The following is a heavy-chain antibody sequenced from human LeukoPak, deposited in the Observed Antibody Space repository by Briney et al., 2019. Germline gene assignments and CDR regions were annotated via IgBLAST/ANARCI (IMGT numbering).Heavy chain of an antibody. CDR3: ARDYYDSSGYYAFDI. Sequence: SVKVSCKASGGTFSSYAISWVRQAPGQGLEWMGRIIPIFGTANYAQKFQGRVTTTTDESTSTAYMELSSLRSEDTAVYYCARDYYDSSGYYAFDIWGQGTMVTVSS. V-gene: IGHV1-69*05. D-gene: IGHD3-22*01. J-gene: IGHJ3*02. CDR2: IIPIFGTA. CDR1: GGTFSSYA.